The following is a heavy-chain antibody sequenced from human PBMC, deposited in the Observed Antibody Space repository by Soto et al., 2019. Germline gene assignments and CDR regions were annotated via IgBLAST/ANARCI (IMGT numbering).Heavy chain of an antibody. Sequence: GGSLRLSCAASGFTFNNYDMHWVRQATGKGLEWVAVIGAAGDTHYPGSVKGRFTISRENGKNSVYLQMNSLRAGDTAIYYCARDSGYDLTQPGMDVWGQGTTVTVSS. V-gene: IGHV3-13*01. CDR3: ARDSGYDLTQPGMDV. D-gene: IGHD5-12*01. J-gene: IGHJ6*02. CDR1: GFTFNNYD. CDR2: IGAAGDT.